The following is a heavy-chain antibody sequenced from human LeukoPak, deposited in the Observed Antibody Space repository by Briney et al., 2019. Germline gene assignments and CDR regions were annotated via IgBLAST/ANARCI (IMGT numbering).Heavy chain of an antibody. V-gene: IGHV3-64*01. D-gene: IGHD2-15*01. CDR1: GFTFSSHA. CDR3: ARGCSGGSCYVY. CDR2: ISSNGGST. Sequence: GGSLRLSCAASGFTFSSHAMHWVRQAPGKGLEYVSAISSNGGSTYYANSVKGRFTISRDNSKNTLYLQMGSLRAEDMAVYYCARGCSGGSCYVYWGQGTLVTVSS. J-gene: IGHJ4*02.